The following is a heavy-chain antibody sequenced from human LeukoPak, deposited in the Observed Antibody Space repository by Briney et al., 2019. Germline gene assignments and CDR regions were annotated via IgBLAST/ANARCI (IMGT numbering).Heavy chain of an antibody. CDR3: ARGREKDGYNWGLYYYYYGMDV. J-gene: IGHJ6*02. Sequence: ASVKVSCKASGYTFTSYGISWVRQAPGQGLEWMGWINPNSGGTNYAQKFQGRVTMTRDTSISTACMELSRLRSDDTAVYYCARGREKDGYNWGLYYYYYGMDVWGQGTTVTVSS. D-gene: IGHD5-24*01. V-gene: IGHV1-2*02. CDR1: GYTFTSYG. CDR2: INPNSGGT.